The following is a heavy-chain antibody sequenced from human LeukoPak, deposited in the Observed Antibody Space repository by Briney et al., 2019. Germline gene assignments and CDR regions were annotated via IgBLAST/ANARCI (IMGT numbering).Heavy chain of an antibody. V-gene: IGHV3-23*01. Sequence: GGSLRLSCAASGFTFSTYAMSWVRQAPGKGLEWVSVISGTGGSTNYADSVKGRFTISRDYSKSTLYVQMNSLRVEDTAVYYGARGHNHDTWNPFDYWGQGTLVTVSS. CDR2: ISGTGGST. D-gene: IGHD3-3*01. J-gene: IGHJ4*02. CDR1: GFTFSTYA. CDR3: ARGHNHDTWNPFDY.